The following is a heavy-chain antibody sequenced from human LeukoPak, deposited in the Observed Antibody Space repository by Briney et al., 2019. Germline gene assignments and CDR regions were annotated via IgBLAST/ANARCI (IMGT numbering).Heavy chain of an antibody. CDR2: ISSSSSYI. CDR3: ARDIYSYGYYYGMDV. J-gene: IGHJ6*02. V-gene: IGHV3-21*01. D-gene: IGHD5-18*01. CDR1: GFTFSSYS. Sequence: PGGSLRLSCAASGFTFSSYSMNWVRQAPGKGLEWVSSISSSSSYIYYADSVKGRFTISRDNAKNSLYLQMNSLRAGDTAVYYCARDIYSYGYYYGMDVWGQGTTVTVSS.